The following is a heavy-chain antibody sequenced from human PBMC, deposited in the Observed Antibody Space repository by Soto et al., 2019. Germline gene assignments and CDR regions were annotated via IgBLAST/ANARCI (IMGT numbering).Heavy chain of an antibody. V-gene: IGHV3-74*01. Sequence: GGSLRLSCVASGFTFSSYWMRWVRQAPGKGLVWVSRINSDGSSTSYADSVKGRFTISRDNAKNTLYLQMNSLRAEDTAVYYCADPFTDFDIWGQGTMVTVSS. CDR1: GFTFSSYW. CDR3: ADPFTDFDI. CDR2: INSDGSST. J-gene: IGHJ3*02.